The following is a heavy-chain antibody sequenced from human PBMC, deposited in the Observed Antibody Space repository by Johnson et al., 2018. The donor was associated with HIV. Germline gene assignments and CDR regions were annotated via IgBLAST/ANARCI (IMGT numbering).Heavy chain of an antibody. Sequence: VQLVESGGGLIQPVGSLRLSCAASGFTFSSYDIHWVRQATRTGLEWVSGIGTTGDTYYPGSVKGRFTLTRENAKNSLYLQMNSLRAEDTAVYYCAKGPWDLPHAFNIWGRGTMVIVSS. CDR2: IGTTGDT. D-gene: IGHD1-26*01. CDR3: AKGPWDLPHAFNI. V-gene: IGHV3-13*01. CDR1: GFTFSSYD. J-gene: IGHJ3*02.